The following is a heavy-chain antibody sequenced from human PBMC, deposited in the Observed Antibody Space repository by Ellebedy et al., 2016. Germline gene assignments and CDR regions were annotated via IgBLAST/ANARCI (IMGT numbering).Heavy chain of an antibody. CDR1: GGTFSSYA. CDR2: IIPILDIA. Sequence: ASVKVSCKASGGTFSSYAISWVRQAPGQGLEWMGRIIPILDIANYAQKFQGRVTITADKFTSTAYMELSSLRSEDTAVYYCARGRGVGATPDYWGQGTLVTVSS. D-gene: IGHD1-26*01. J-gene: IGHJ4*02. CDR3: ARGRGVGATPDY. V-gene: IGHV1-69*04.